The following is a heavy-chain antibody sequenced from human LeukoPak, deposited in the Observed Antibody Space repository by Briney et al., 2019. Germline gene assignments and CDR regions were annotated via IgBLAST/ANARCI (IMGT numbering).Heavy chain of an antibody. D-gene: IGHD2-21*01. CDR2: VFHSGKT. Sequence: SETLSLTCAVSGYSISSGLYWAWIRQPPGKGLEWIGSVFHSGKTSYNSSLKSRVTISADTSKNQFSLRLRSVTAADTAVYYCARGDLAYCGGDCYSVWFDPWGQGTLVTVSS. CDR3: ARGDLAYCGGDCYSVWFDP. J-gene: IGHJ5*02. V-gene: IGHV4-38-2*01. CDR1: GYSISSGLY.